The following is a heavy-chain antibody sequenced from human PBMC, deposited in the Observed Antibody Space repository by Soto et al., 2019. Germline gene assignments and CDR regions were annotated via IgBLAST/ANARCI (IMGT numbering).Heavy chain of an antibody. CDR2: IYYSGNT. CDR3: AREGGESSDGLYYFDS. Sequence: QVQMQESGPGLVKPSQTQSLTCTVSGGSTSSDNYWSWIRQPPGKGLEWIGHIYYSGNTDYNPSLKSRLAISIDTSKNQFSLKLSSVTAADTAVYFCAREGGESSDGLYYFDSWGQGSLVTVSS. D-gene: IGHD3-16*01. CDR1: GGSTSSDNY. V-gene: IGHV4-30-4*01. J-gene: IGHJ4*02.